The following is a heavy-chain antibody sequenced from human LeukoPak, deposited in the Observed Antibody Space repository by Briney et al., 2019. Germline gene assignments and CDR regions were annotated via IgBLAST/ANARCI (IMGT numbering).Heavy chain of an antibody. CDR3: AKDQGYSSSWYYFDY. CDR1: GFTFSSYE. Sequence: GGSLRLSCAASGFTFSSYEMNWVRQAPGKGLEWVSYISSSGSTIYYADSVKGRFTISRDNAKNSLYLQMNSLRAEDTAVYYCAKDQGYSSSWYYFDYWGQGTLVTVSS. J-gene: IGHJ4*02. D-gene: IGHD6-13*01. V-gene: IGHV3-48*03. CDR2: ISSSGSTI.